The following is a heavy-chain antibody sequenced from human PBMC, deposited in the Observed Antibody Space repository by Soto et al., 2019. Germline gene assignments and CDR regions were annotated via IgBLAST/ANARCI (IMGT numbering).Heavy chain of an antibody. V-gene: IGHV5-10-1*01. D-gene: IGHD2-8*01. CDR1: GYRFTSYW. CDR3: HRSDLMVFEPDDY. CDR2: IDPSDSHI. Sequence: GESLKISCKGSGYRFTSYWITWVRQRPGKGLEWMGRIDPSDSHIKYSPSFQGHVTISVDKSITTAYLQWSSLKASDTAMYYCHRSDLMVFEPDDYWGQGTLVTVSS. J-gene: IGHJ4*02.